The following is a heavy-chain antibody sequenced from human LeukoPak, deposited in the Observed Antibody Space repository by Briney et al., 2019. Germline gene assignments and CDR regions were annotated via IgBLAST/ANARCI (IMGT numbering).Heavy chain of an antibody. J-gene: IGHJ4*02. CDR2: ISSSSSTM. CDR1: GFTFRSHS. CDR3: ARDRGYCSGGSCYSPDY. Sequence: GGSLRLSCAASGFTFRSHSMNWVRQAPGKGLEWVSDISSSSSTMDYADSVKGRFTISRDNAKNSLYLQMNSLRDEDTAVYYCARDRGYCSGGSCYSPDYWGQGTLVTVSS. V-gene: IGHV3-48*02. D-gene: IGHD2-15*01.